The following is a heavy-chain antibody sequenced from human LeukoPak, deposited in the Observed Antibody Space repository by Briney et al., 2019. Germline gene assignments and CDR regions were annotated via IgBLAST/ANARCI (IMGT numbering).Heavy chain of an antibody. CDR2: INPNSGGT. D-gene: IGHD6-6*01. CDR1: GYTFTGHY. Sequence: GASVKVSCKASGYTFTGHYMHWVRQAPGQGLEWMGWINPNSGGTNYAQKFQDRVTMTRDTSISTVYMELGSLRSDDTAVYYCARDQSTSFSSSYHFDYWGQGALVTVSS. CDR3: ARDQSTSFSSSYHFDY. V-gene: IGHV1-2*02. J-gene: IGHJ4*02.